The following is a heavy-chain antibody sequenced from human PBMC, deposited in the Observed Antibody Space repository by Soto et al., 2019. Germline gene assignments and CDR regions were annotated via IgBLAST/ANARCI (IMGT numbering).Heavy chain of an antibody. V-gene: IGHV3-74*01. CDR3: ARDRIDPGMITFGGVIVMYDY. Sequence: PGGSLRLSCAASGFTFSSDWMHWVRQAPGKGLVWVSRINSDGSSTSYADSVKGRFTISRDNAKNTLYLQMNSLRAEDTAVYYCARDRIDPGMITFGGVIVMYDYWGQGTLVTVSS. CDR2: INSDGSST. D-gene: IGHD3-16*02. CDR1: GFTFSSDW. J-gene: IGHJ4*02.